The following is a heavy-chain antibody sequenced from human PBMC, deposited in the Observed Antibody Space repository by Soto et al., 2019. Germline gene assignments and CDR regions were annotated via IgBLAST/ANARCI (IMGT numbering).Heavy chain of an antibody. CDR2: ISSSSSYI. CDR1: GFTFSTYN. Sequence: GGSLRLSCAASGFTFSTYNMNWVRQAPGKGLEWVSSISSSSSYIYYADSVKGRFTISRDNAKNSLYLQMNSLRAEDTAVYYCALLTTSIVGYYYYGMYVWGQGTTVTVSS. V-gene: IGHV3-21*01. J-gene: IGHJ6*02. D-gene: IGHD1-26*01. CDR3: ALLTTSIVGYYYYGMYV.